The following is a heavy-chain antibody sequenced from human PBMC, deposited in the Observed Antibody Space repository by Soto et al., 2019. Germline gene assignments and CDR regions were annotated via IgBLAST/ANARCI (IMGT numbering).Heavy chain of an antibody. D-gene: IGHD1-1*01. CDR3: ARDGGTGTPKQNYYYYGMDV. Sequence: QVQLVQSGAEVKKPGASVKVSCKASGYTFTSYGISWVRQAPGQGLEWMGWISAYNGNTNYAQKLQGRVTMTTDTSTSTAYMELRSRRSDDTAVYYCARDGGTGTPKQNYYYYGMDVWGQGTTVTVSS. CDR2: ISAYNGNT. CDR1: GYTFTSYG. V-gene: IGHV1-18*01. J-gene: IGHJ6*02.